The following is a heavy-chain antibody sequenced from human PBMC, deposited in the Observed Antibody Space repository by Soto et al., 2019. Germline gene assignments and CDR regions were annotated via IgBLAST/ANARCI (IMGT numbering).Heavy chain of an antibody. D-gene: IGHD1-1*01. Sequence: QVQLVQSGAEVKKPGASVKVTCKASGYTFTSYDINWVRQDTGQGLEWMGWMNPNSGNTGDAQKLQGRVTMTRNCSISTSYLELSSLISEDTAVYYCAREMSTYLDYWGQGTLVTVS. V-gene: IGHV1-8*01. CDR3: AREMSTYLDY. CDR2: MNPNSGNT. J-gene: IGHJ4*02. CDR1: GYTFTSYD.